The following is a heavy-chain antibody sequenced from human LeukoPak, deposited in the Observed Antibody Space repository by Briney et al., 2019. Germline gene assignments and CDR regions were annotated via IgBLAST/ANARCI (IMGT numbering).Heavy chain of an antibody. D-gene: IGHD5-24*01. J-gene: IGHJ3*02. CDR1: GGSISSSSYY. Sequence: PSETLSLTCTVSGGSISSSSYYWGWIRQPPGKGLEWIGSIYYSGSTNYNPSLKSRVTISVDKSKNQFSLKLSSVTAADTAVYYCARQRMATTLDAFDIWGQGTMVTVSS. CDR3: ARQRMATTLDAFDI. V-gene: IGHV4-39*07. CDR2: IYYSGST.